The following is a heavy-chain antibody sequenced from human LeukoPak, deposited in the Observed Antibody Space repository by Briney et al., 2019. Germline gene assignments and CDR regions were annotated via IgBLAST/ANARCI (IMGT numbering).Heavy chain of an antibody. D-gene: IGHD3-3*01. CDR3: TTWSY. CDR1: GFTVSSNY. V-gene: IGHV3-15*01. CDR2: IRSKAAGSTA. J-gene: IGHJ4*02. Sequence: GGSLRLSCAASGFTVSSNYMSWVRQAPGKGLEWVGRIRSKAAGSTAEYAAPVKGRFTISRDDSKNTLYLEMNSLKTEDTAVYYCTTWSYWGQGSLVTVSS.